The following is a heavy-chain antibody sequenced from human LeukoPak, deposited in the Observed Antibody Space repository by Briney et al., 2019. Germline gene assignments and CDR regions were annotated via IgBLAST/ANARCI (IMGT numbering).Heavy chain of an antibody. CDR2: IYYSGST. CDR1: GGSISSGDCY. Sequence: SETLSLTCTVSGGSISSGDCYWSWIRQPPGKGLEWIGYIYYSGSTYYNPSLKSRVTISVDTSKNQFSLKLSSVTAADTAVYYCARDLGGRRPSYYYYYGMDVWGQGTTVTVSS. CDR3: ARDLGGRRPSYYYYYGMDV. D-gene: IGHD3-10*01. J-gene: IGHJ6*02. V-gene: IGHV4-30-4*01.